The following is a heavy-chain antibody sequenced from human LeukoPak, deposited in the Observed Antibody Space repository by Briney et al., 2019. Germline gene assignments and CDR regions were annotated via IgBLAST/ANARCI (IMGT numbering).Heavy chain of an antibody. CDR1: GFTFSSYA. CDR2: ISGSGGST. J-gene: IGHJ4*02. V-gene: IGHV3-23*01. CDR3: ARRSSINWGIVY. Sequence: HPGGSLRLSCAASGFTFSSYAMSWVRQAPGKGLEWVSAISGSGGSTYYADSVKGRFTISRDNSKNTLYLQMNSLRAEDTAVYYCARRSSINWGIVYWGQGTLVTVSS. D-gene: IGHD7-27*01.